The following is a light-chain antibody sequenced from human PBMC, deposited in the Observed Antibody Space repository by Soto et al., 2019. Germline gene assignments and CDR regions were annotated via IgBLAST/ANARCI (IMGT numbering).Light chain of an antibody. CDR3: HQSYSTPQT. CDR1: QTISSW. Sequence: IHITHSPSTLSGSVLYRVTSTFLSSQTISSWLALYQQKPGKAPKLLIYKASTLKSWLPSRFSGSGSGTDFTLPISSLQPEDFATYYCHQSYSTPQTFGQGTTVDI. CDR2: KAS. V-gene: IGKV1-5*03. J-gene: IGKJ1*01.